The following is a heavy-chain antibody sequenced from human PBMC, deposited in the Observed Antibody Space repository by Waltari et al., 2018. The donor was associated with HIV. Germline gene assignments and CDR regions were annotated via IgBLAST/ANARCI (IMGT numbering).Heavy chain of an antibody. Sequence: QVQLVQSGAEVKKPGASVKVSCKASGYTFTGYYMPWVRQAPGQGLEWMGRNNPNSGGTNYAQKFQGRVTMTRDTSISTAYMELSRLRSDDTAVYYCARVGGRTPQGAFDIWGQGTMVTVSS. V-gene: IGHV1-2*02. J-gene: IGHJ3*02. CDR3: ARVGGRTPQGAFDI. D-gene: IGHD1-26*01. CDR2: NNPNSGGT. CDR1: GYTFTGYY.